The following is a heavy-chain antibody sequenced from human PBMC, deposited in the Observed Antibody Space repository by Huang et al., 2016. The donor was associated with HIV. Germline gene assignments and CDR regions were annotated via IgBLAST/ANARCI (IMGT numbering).Heavy chain of an antibody. D-gene: IGHD4-17*01. CDR2: IIPMVGTP. Sequence: QVQLVQSGAEVKTPGSSVKVSCKASGGTFSKYAISWVRQAPGQGLEWMGGIIPMVGTPNYARKFRGRVTITADDSTSTTYVEVSSLRSEDTALYYCARGQLGSYGDYDVLYWGQGTLVTVSS. J-gene: IGHJ4*02. V-gene: IGHV1-69*13. CDR3: ARGQLGSYGDYDVLY. CDR1: GGTFSKYA.